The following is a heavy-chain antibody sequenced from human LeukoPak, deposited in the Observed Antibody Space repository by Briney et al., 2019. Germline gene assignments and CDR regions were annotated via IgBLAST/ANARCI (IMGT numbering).Heavy chain of an antibody. CDR3: TTHTRGHNSWWFNL. Sequence: ASVKASCKFSGGTFSNYPIVWVRQAPGRGLEWLGGIIPFYGTANYAEMFQGRITLTAHESTATAYMELTSLTSDDTAMYFCTTHTRGHNSWWFNLWVQGTLVTVSS. V-gene: IGHV1-69*13. CDR1: GGTFSNYP. J-gene: IGHJ5*02. D-gene: IGHD5-24*01. CDR2: IIPFYGTA.